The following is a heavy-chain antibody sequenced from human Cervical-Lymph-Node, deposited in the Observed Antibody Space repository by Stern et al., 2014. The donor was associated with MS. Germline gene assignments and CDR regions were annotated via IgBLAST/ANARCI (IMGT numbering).Heavy chain of an antibody. J-gene: IGHJ4*02. CDR3: ARVREWELPRPHFDY. Sequence: QVQLVESGAEVKKPGSSVKVSCKASGGTFSSYAISWVRQAPGQGLEWMGGIIPFFGTANYAKKFQGRVTITTDATARTAYMELRSLRSEDTAVYYCARVREWELPRPHFDYWGQGTLVTVSS. D-gene: IGHD1-26*01. CDR1: GGTFSSYA. CDR2: IIPFFGTA. V-gene: IGHV1-69*01.